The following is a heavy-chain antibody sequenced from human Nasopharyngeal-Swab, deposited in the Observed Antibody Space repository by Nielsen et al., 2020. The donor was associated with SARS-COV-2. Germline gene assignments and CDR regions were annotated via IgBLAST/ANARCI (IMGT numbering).Heavy chain of an antibody. CDR1: GFTFSSYW. V-gene: IGHV3-7*01. CDR3: ARGIAAAGTGIDY. Sequence: ESLKISCAASGFTFSSYWMSWVRQAPGKGLEWVANIKQDGSEKYYVDSVKGRFTISRDNAKNSLYLQMNSLRAEDTAVYYCARGIAAAGTGIDYWGQGTLVTVSS. CDR2: IKQDGSEK. D-gene: IGHD6-13*01. J-gene: IGHJ4*02.